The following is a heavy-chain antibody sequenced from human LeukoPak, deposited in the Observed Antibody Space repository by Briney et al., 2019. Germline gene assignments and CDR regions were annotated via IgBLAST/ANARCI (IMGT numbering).Heavy chain of an antibody. J-gene: IGHJ3*02. CDR2: IVVGSGNT. D-gene: IGHD3-22*01. CDR3: AAADYYDSSGYYPYAFHI. Sequence: SVKVSCKASGFTFTRSAMQWVRQARGQRLEWIGWIVVGSGNTNYAQKFQERATITRDMSTSTAYMELSSLRSEDTAVYFCAAADYYDSSGYYPYAFHIWGQGTMVTVSS. CDR1: GFTFTRSA. V-gene: IGHV1-58*02.